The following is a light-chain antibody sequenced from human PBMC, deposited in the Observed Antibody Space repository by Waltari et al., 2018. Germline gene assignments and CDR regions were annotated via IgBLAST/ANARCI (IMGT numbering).Light chain of an antibody. CDR1: SSEVGGYNY. CDR3: SSFTRTNSWV. V-gene: IGLV2-14*03. CDR2: DVN. Sequence: HSALAPPASVSGSPGQSITIACTGTSSEVGGYNYVSWYQQHPGKAPRLMIYDVNHRPSGVSHRFSGSKSGNTASLTISGLQAEDEADYYCSSFTRTNSWVFGGGTKLTVL. J-gene: IGLJ3*02.